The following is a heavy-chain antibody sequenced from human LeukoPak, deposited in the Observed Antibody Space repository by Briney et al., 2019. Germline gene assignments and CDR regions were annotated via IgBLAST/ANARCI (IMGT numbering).Heavy chain of an antibody. D-gene: IGHD2-2*01. V-gene: IGHV3-20*04. CDR3: ARDGGCSSTSCYSRFNWFDP. CDR1: GFTFDDYG. Sequence: PGGSLRLSCAASGFTFDDYGMSWVRQAPGKGLEWVSGINWNGGSTGYADSVKGRFTISRDNAKNSLYLQMNSLRAEDTAVYYCARDGGCSSTSCYSRFNWFDPWGQGTLVTVSS. CDR2: INWNGGST. J-gene: IGHJ5*02.